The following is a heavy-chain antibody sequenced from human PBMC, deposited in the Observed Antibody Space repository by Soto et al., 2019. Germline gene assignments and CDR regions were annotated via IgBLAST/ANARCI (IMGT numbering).Heavy chain of an antibody. CDR1: GGTFSSYA. V-gene: IGHV1-69*12. Sequence: QVQLVQSGAEVKKPGSSVKVSCKASGGTFSSYAISWVRQAPGQGLEWMGGIIPIFGTANYAQKFRGRVTITADESTSTAYMELSSLRSEDTAVYYCARELGDCSGGSCYWFDPWGQGTLVTVSS. CDR3: ARELGDCSGGSCYWFDP. D-gene: IGHD2-15*01. CDR2: IIPIFGTA. J-gene: IGHJ5*02.